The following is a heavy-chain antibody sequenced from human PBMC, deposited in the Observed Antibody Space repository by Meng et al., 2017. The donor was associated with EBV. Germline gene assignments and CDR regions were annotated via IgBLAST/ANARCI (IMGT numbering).Heavy chain of an antibody. CDR3: GRRALTGYIDD. Sequence: QVQFVQSGAEVKNPGASVKVSCAASGYSFGIYAIHWIRQAPGQSLEWMGWINAGRGNTEYSQKFQGRVTISRDKSASTAYMELSSLRSEDTAVYYCGRRALTGYIDDWGQGTLVTVVS. CDR2: INAGRGNT. D-gene: IGHD3-9*01. CDR1: GYSFGIYA. J-gene: IGHJ4*02. V-gene: IGHV1-3*01.